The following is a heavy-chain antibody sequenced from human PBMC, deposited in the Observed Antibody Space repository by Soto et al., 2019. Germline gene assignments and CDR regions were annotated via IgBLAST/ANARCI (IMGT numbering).Heavy chain of an antibody. CDR1: GFAFSTYW. J-gene: IGHJ6*02. CDR2: IKFDGSST. CDR3: VRGAKNIYAMDV. V-gene: IGHV3-74*01. Sequence: EVQLVESGGGLVQPGGSLRLSCAASGFAFSTYWMHWVRQAPGKGLLWVARIKFDGSSTYSADSVKGRFTISRDDAKNSLCLQMNGLRVDDTAVHYCVRGAKNIYAMDVWGQGTTVTVSS.